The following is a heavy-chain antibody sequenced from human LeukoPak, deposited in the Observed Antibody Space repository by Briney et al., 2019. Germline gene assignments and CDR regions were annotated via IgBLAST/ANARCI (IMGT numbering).Heavy chain of an antibody. J-gene: IGHJ6*03. Sequence: ASVKVSCKASGYTFTSHYMHWVRQAPGQGLEWMAIMNPSGGSTTYAQKFQGRVTMTRDMSTSTVHMELSSLRSEDTAVYYCARGGAYYMDVWGKGTTVTVSS. D-gene: IGHD1-26*01. CDR2: MNPSGGST. CDR1: GYTFTSHY. V-gene: IGHV1-46*01. CDR3: ARGGAYYMDV.